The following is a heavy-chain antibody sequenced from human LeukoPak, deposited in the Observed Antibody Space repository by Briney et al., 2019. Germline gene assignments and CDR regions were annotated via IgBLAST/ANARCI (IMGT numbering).Heavy chain of an antibody. J-gene: IGHJ4*02. D-gene: IGHD3-3*01. CDR3: ARDRGNRFLEWVFDY. CDR1: GFTFSSYW. CDR2: INSDGSST. V-gene: IGHV3-74*01. Sequence: PGGSLRLSCAASGFTFSSYWMHWVRQAPGKGLVWVSRINSDGSSTSYADSVKGRFTIPRDNAKNTLYLQMNSLRAEDTAVYYCARDRGNRFLEWVFDYWGQGTLVTVSS.